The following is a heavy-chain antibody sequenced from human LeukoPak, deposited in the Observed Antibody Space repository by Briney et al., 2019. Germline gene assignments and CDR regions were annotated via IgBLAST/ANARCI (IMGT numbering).Heavy chain of an antibody. Sequence: GGSLRLSCAASGFTFSSYAMSWVRQAPGKGLEWVSAISGSGGSTYYADSVKGRFTISRDNSKNTLYLQMNSLRAEDTAVYYCAKMNEDPSANYDFWSGYYPPYYFDYWGQGTLVTVSS. CDR3: AKMNEDPSANYDFWSGYYPPYYFDY. CDR1: GFTFSSYA. V-gene: IGHV3-23*01. D-gene: IGHD3-3*01. J-gene: IGHJ4*02. CDR2: ISGSGGST.